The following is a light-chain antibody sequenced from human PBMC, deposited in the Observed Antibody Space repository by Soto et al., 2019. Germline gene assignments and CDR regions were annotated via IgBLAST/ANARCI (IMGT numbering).Light chain of an antibody. CDR2: LGS. J-gene: IGKJ1*01. Sequence: DLVMTQSPLSLPVTPGEAASISCRSSQSLLHSNGYNYLDWYLQKPGQSPQLLIYLGSNRASGVPDRFTGSGSATDFTLTISRVEAEDVGVYYCMQALQTWTFGQGTKVAIK. V-gene: IGKV2-28*01. CDR1: QSLLHSNGYNY. CDR3: MQALQTWT.